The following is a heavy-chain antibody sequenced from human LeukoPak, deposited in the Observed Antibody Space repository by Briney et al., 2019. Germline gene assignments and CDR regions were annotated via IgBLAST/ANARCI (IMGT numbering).Heavy chain of an antibody. CDR2: ISSSSSYI. V-gene: IGHV3-21*01. CDR1: GFTFSSYS. D-gene: IGHD4-23*01. J-gene: IGHJ4*02. CDR3: ARPHGGNSGYFDY. Sequence: GGSLRLSCAASGFTFSSYSMNWVRQAPGKGLEWVSSISSSSSYIYYADSVKGRFTISRDNAKNSLYLQMNSLRAEDTAVYYCARPHGGNSGYFDYWGQGTLVTVSS.